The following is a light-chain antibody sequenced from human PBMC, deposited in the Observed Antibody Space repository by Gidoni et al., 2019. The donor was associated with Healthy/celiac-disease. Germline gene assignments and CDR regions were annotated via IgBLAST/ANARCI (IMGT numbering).Light chain of an antibody. J-gene: IGLJ2*01. CDR2: EGS. V-gene: IGLV2-23*01. Sequence: QSALTQPASVSGSPGQSITISCTGTSSDVGSYHLVPWYQQHPGKAPKLMIYEGSKRPSGVSNRFSGSKSGNTASLTISGLQAEDEADYYCCSYAGSSTSVVFGGGTKLTVL. CDR3: CSYAGSSTSVV. CDR1: SSDVGSYHL.